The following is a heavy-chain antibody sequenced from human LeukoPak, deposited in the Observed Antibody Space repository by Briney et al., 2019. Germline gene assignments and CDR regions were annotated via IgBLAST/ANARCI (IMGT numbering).Heavy chain of an antibody. CDR1: GFTLSNYW. V-gene: IGHV3-7*01. Sequence: PGGSLRLSCVASGFTLSNYWMSWVRQAPGKGLEWVANIKEDGSEKCYVGSVKGRFTISRDNAKNSLYLHMDSLTAEDTAIYYCARDWVAGVPFDAFDIWGQGTMVSVSS. CDR2: IKEDGSEK. J-gene: IGHJ3*02. D-gene: IGHD3-10*01. CDR3: ARDWVAGVPFDAFDI.